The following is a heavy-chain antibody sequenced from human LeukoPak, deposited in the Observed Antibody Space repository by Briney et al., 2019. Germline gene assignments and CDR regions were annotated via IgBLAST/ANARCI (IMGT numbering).Heavy chain of an antibody. CDR1: GFTFSSYS. CDR3: AKDRSGWYRFSGFS. J-gene: IGHJ5*02. Sequence: GGSLRLSCAAPGFTFSSYSMNWVRQAPGKGLEWVSAISGSGGSTYYADSVKGRFTISRDNSKNTLYLQMNSLRAEDTAVYYCAKDRSGWYRFSGFSWGQGTLVTVSS. CDR2: ISGSGGST. D-gene: IGHD6-19*01. V-gene: IGHV3-23*01.